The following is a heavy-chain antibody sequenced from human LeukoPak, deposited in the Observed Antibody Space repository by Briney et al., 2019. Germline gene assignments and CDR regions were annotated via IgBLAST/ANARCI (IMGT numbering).Heavy chain of an antibody. D-gene: IGHD3-22*01. CDR1: GGSISSYY. V-gene: IGHV4-59*01. Sequence: KPSETLSLTCTVSGGSISSYYWSWIRQPPGKGLECIGSISYSGSTNYSPSLKSRVTISVDTSKNQFSLKLSSVTAADTALYYCARTDPKADSSGYWAFDIWGQGTMVTVSS. CDR2: ISYSGST. CDR3: ARTDPKADSSGYWAFDI. J-gene: IGHJ3*02.